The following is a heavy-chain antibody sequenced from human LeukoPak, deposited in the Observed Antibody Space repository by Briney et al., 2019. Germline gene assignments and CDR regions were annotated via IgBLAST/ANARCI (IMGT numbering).Heavy chain of an antibody. V-gene: IGHV3-30-3*01. CDR3: ARDHSSSSGWLDYYYGMDV. Sequence: PGGSLRLSCAASGFTFSDYYMSWIRQAPGKGLEWVAVISYDGSNKYYADSVKGRFTISRDNSKNTLYLQMNSLRAEDTAVYYCARDHSSSSGWLDYYYGMDVWGQGTTVTVSS. J-gene: IGHJ6*02. CDR1: GFTFSDYY. D-gene: IGHD6-6*01. CDR2: ISYDGSNK.